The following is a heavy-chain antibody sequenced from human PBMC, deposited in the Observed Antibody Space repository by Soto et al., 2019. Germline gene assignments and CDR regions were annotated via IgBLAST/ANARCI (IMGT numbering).Heavy chain of an antibody. CDR3: VRDILAPGSLVYFDY. CDR1: GFTFSSYY. D-gene: IGHD2-8*02. J-gene: IGHJ4*02. V-gene: IGHV3-7*05. Sequence: EVRLVESGGGLVQPGGSLRLSCAASGFTFSSYYMTWVRQAPGAGLEWVANMNQDGSEKYYVDSVKGRFIISRDNAENSLYLEVSSLRADDTAVYYYVRDILAPGSLVYFDYWGQGTLVTVSS. CDR2: MNQDGSEK.